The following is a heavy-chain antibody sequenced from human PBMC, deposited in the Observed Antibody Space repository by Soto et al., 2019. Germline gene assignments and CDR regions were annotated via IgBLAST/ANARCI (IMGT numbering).Heavy chain of an antibody. CDR2: ISGSGGST. V-gene: IGHV3-23*01. D-gene: IGHD4-17*01. J-gene: IGHJ4*02. Sequence: EVQLLESGGCLVQPGGSLRLSCAASGFTLSSYVMSWVRQAPGKGLEWVSAISGSGGSTYYADSVKGRFTISRDNSKNTLYLQMNSLRAEDTAVYYCARPTTVIYFDYWGQGTLVTVSS. CDR3: ARPTTVIYFDY. CDR1: GFTLSSYV.